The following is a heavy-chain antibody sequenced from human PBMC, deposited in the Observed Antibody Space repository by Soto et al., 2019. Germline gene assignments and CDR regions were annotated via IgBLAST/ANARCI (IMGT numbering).Heavy chain of an antibody. CDR1: GFTVSSNY. CDR2: IYSGGTT. J-gene: IGHJ4*02. Sequence: GGSLRLSCAASGFTVSSNYMSWVLQAPGKGLERVSIIYSGGTTYYADSVKGRFTISRDNSKNTLYLQMNSLRAEDTAVYYCARAGISQAAAGSLDCCPIDSWGQGTLVTVSS. CDR3: ARAGISQAAAGSLDCCPIDS. V-gene: IGHV3-66*01. D-gene: IGHD6-13*01.